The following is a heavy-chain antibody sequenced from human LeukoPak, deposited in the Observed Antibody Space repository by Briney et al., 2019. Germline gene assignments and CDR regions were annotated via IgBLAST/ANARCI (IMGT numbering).Heavy chain of an antibody. CDR2: ISNSGDRT. J-gene: IGHJ4*02. V-gene: IGHV3-23*01. CDR3: AKMLAGLHSSWRVWYYFDY. CDR1: GFTFRNSA. D-gene: IGHD6-13*01. Sequence: GGSLRLSCAASGFTFRNSASSWIRQAPGKGLEWVSTISNSGDRTLYADSVKGRFLISRDNSKNSQFLQMYNLRAEDTAVYYCAKMLAGLHSSWRVWYYFDYWGQGTLVTVSS.